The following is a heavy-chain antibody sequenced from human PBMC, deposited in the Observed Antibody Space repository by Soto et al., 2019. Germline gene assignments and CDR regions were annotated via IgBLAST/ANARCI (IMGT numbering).Heavy chain of an antibody. Sequence: QVQLVESGGGVVQPGRSLRLSCAASGFTFNNYGIHWVRQAPGKGLEWVAVISNDGDDEYYADSVKGRFTISRDNSRNTLYLQMNSLRPEDTAIYYGAKEGIELWSAFDYWGQGTLVTVSS. CDR1: GFTFNNYG. D-gene: IGHD3-10*01. CDR2: ISNDGDDE. J-gene: IGHJ4*02. V-gene: IGHV3-30*18. CDR3: AKEGIELWSAFDY.